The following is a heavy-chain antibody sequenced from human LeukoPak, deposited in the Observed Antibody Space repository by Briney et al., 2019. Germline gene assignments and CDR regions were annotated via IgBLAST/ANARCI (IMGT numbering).Heavy chain of an antibody. D-gene: IGHD3-22*01. CDR2: IHPGNSEA. J-gene: IGHJ4*02. CDR3: ARLDSRAYYFVHQ. CDR1: GYSFTNYW. Sequence: GESLKISCKTSGYSFTNYWIGWVRQMPGKGLEWMGIIHPGNSEARYTPSFQGQVTFSADKSITTAYLQWSSLKASDTATFYCARLDSRAYYFVHQWGQGTLVTVSS. V-gene: IGHV5-51*01.